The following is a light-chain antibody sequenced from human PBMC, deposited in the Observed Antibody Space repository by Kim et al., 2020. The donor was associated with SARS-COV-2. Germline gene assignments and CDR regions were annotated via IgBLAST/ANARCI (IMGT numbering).Light chain of an antibody. CDR1: SSDIGAYKY. CDR3: TSYAGSNNLDV. V-gene: IGLV2-8*01. Sequence: QSALTQPPSASGSPGQSVTISCTGTSSDIGAYKYVSWYQQHPGKAPKLMIYEVNRRPSGVPDRFSGSKSGNTASLTVSGLQAEDEVDYYCTSYAGSNNLDVFGTGTKVTVL. CDR2: EVN. J-gene: IGLJ1*01.